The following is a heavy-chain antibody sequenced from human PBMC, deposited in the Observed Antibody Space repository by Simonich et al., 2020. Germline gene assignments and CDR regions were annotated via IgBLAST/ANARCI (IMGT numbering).Heavy chain of an antibody. CDR3: ARHDRWLQFYFDY. Sequence: QVQLQESGPGLVKPSETLSLTCTVSGGSLSSYYWSWIRQPPGKGLEWIWYIYYSGSTNYNPTLKSRVTMSVDTSKNQFSLKLSSVTAADTAVYYCARHDRWLQFYFDYWGQGTLVTVSS. D-gene: IGHD5-12*01. J-gene: IGHJ4*02. V-gene: IGHV4-59*08. CDR2: IYYSGST. CDR1: GGSLSSYY.